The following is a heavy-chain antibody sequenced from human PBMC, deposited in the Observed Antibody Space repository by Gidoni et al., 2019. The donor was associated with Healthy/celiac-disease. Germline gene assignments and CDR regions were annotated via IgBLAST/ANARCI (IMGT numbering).Heavy chain of an antibody. CDR3: AKDLLDSGYEPYYYYGMDV. D-gene: IGHD5-12*01. CDR1: GFTFSLYG. J-gene: IGHJ6*02. CDR2: ISYDGSNK. Sequence: QVQLVESGGGVVQPGRSLRLSCAASGFTFSLYGLHWVRQAPGKGLEWVAVISYDGSNKYYADSVKGRFTISRDNSKNTLYLQMNSLRAEDTAVYYCAKDLLDSGYEPYYYYGMDVWGQGTTVTVSS. V-gene: IGHV3-30*18.